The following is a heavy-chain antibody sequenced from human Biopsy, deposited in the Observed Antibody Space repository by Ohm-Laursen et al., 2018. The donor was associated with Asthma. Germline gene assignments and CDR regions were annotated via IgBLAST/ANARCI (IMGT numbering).Heavy chain of an antibody. V-gene: IGHV3-21*01. J-gene: IGHJ4*01. CDR1: GFDFSDYT. Sequence: GSLRLSCAASGFDFSDYTMNWVRQAPGKGLEWVSSISSLSRYKYYSDSLRGRVTISRDNAKSSLHLQMSSLRAEDTAVYLCARDFTIGSGSPFHFWGPGTLVTVSS. D-gene: IGHD3-10*01. CDR3: ARDFTIGSGSPFHF. CDR2: ISSLSRYK.